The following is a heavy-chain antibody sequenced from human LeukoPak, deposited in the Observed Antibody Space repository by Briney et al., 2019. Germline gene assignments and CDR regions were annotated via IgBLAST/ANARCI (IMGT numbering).Heavy chain of an antibody. CDR1: GFTFSSYG. CDR3: AKVPGRVVTKNPFDY. V-gene: IGHV3-23*01. CDR2: ISGGRST. D-gene: IGHD4-23*01. Sequence: GALRLSCAASGFTFSSYGMSWVRQAPGKGLEWVSAISGGRSTSYADSVKGRFTISRDNSKNTLYLQMNSLRAEDTAVYYCAKVPGRVVTKNPFDYWGQGTLVTVSS. J-gene: IGHJ4*02.